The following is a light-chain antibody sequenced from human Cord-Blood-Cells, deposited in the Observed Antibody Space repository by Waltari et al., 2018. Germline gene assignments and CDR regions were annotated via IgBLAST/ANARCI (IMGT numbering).Light chain of an antibody. CDR3: ISYTSSSTWV. CDR2: YVS. J-gene: IGLJ3*02. CDR1: SSDAVGYNY. V-gene: IGLV2-14*03. Sequence: QSALTQPAPVSGSPGQSITIPCPGTSSDAVGYNYVSWYQQHPGKPPKLMIYYVSHRPSGVSNRFSGSKSGNTASLTISGLQAEDEADYYCISYTSSSTWVFGGGTKLTVL.